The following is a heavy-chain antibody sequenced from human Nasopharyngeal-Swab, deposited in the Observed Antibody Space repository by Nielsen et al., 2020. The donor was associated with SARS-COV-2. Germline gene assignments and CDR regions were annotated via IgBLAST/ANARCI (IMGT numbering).Heavy chain of an antibody. CDR1: GFTFSSNG. J-gene: IGHJ3*02. Sequence: GGSLRLSCAASGFTFSSNGMHWVRQAPGKGLEWVAVIWYDGSNKYYADSVKGRFTISRDDAKNSVYLQMNSLRAEDTAVYYCARESVVTGMDDATDIWGQGTMVTVSS. V-gene: IGHV3-33*01. CDR2: IWYDGSNK. D-gene: IGHD2-21*02. CDR3: ARESVVTGMDDATDI.